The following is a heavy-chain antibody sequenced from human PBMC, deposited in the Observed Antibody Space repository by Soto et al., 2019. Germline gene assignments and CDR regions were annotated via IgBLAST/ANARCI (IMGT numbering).Heavy chain of an antibody. Sequence: EVQLVESGGGLVQPGGSLRLSCAASGFTFSSYDMHWVRQATGKGLEWVSAIGTAGDPYYPGSVKGRFTISRENAKNSLYLQMSSLRAGDMAVYYCARAYSSGFYYYYGMDVWGQGTTVTVSS. CDR1: GFTFSSYD. CDR2: IGTAGDP. D-gene: IGHD6-19*01. J-gene: IGHJ6*02. CDR3: ARAYSSGFYYYYGMDV. V-gene: IGHV3-13*05.